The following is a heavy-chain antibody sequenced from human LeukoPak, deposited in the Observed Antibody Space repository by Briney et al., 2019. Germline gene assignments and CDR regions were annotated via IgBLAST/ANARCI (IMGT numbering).Heavy chain of an antibody. CDR1: GFTASSND. CDR2: IYSGGST. D-gene: IGHD6-13*01. Sequence: PGGSLRLSCAASGFTASSNDMSWVRQAPGKGLGCISVIYSGGSTDYADSVKGRLTISRDNSKNTLYLQMNSLRAEDTAVYYCARVSYSSSWYVFYFDYWGQGTLVTVSS. J-gene: IGHJ4*02. CDR3: ARVSYSSSWYVFYFDY. V-gene: IGHV3-53*01.